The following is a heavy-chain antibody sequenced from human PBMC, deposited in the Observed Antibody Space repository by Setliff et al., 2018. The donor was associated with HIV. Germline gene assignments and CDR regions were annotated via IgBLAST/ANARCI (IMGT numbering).Heavy chain of an antibody. D-gene: IGHD3-3*02. CDR1: GYPFADHY. CDR3: ARDSGTNDHFLSPYYGALDF. CDR2: INPRSGVT. V-gene: IGHV1-2*02. Sequence: ASVKVSCKSSGYPFADHYLHWVRQAPGQGLQWMGWINPRSGVTKYAQNFQGRFIMTKDTTINTAYMQLERLTSDDTALYYCARDSGTNDHFLSPYYGALDFWGLGTLVTVSS. J-gene: IGHJ4*02.